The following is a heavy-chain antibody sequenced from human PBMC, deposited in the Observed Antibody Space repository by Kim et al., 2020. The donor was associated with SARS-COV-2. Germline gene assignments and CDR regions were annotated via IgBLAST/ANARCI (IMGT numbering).Heavy chain of an antibody. D-gene: IGHD1-20*01. J-gene: IGHJ4*02. Sequence: KFQGRVTITADESTSTAYMELSSLRSEDTAVYYCASGSYNWNDGPPNFDYWGQGTLVTVSS. V-gene: IGHV1-69*01. CDR3: ASGSYNWNDGPPNFDY.